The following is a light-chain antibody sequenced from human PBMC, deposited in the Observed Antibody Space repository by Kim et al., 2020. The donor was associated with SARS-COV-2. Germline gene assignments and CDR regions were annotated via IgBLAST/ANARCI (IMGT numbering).Light chain of an antibody. J-gene: IGKJ1*01. V-gene: IGKV3-20*01. CDR3: QQYGSSPPWT. CDR1: QSVSSSY. Sequence: PGERATLSCRASQSVSSSYLAWDQQKPGQAPRLLIYGASSRATGVPDRFSGSGSGTDFTLTISRLEPEEFAVYYCQQYGSSPPWTFGQGTKVEIK. CDR2: GAS.